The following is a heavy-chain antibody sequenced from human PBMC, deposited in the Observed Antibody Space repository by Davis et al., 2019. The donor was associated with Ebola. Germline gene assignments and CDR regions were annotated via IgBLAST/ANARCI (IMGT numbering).Heavy chain of an antibody. V-gene: IGHV1-8*01. CDR1: GYTFTSYD. CDR3: ARDHSLLWFRELVS. CDR2: MNPNSGNT. J-gene: IGHJ5*02. D-gene: IGHD3-10*01. Sequence: ASVKVSCKASGYTFTSYDINWVRQATGQGLEWMGWMNPNSGNTSYAQKFQGRVTMTRDTSTSTVYMELSSLRPEDTAVYYCARDHSLLWFRELVSWGQGTLVTVSS.